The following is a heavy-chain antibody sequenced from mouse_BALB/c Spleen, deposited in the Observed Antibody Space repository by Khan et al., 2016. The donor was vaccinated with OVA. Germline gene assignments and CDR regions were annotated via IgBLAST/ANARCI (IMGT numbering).Heavy chain of an antibody. V-gene: IGHV3-2*02. Sequence: EVQLQESGPGLVKPSQSLSLTCTVTGYSITSDYAWNWIRQFPGNKLEWMGYISSSGSTNYNPALKSRISITRDTSKNQFFLQLNSVYTEDTATYYCARDGSRYNYAMDYWGQGTSVTVSS. D-gene: IGHD2-3*01. CDR3: ARDGSRYNYAMDY. CDR1: GYSITSDYA. J-gene: IGHJ4*01. CDR2: ISSSGST.